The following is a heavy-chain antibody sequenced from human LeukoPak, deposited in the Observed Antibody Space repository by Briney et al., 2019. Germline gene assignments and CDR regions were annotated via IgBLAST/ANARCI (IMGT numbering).Heavy chain of an antibody. J-gene: IGHJ1*01. V-gene: IGHV3-30*18. Sequence: GGSLRLSCAASGFTFSSYCMHWVRQAPGKGLEWVAVISYDGSNKYYADSVKGRFTISRDNSKNTLYLQMNSLRAEDTAVYYCAKDPRHYYDSSGPLEEYFQHWGQGTLVTVSS. CDR3: AKDPRHYYDSSGPLEEYFQH. CDR2: ISYDGSNK. CDR1: GFTFSSYC. D-gene: IGHD3-22*01.